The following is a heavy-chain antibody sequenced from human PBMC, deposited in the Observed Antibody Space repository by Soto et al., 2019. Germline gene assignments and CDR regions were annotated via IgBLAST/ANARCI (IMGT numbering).Heavy chain of an antibody. CDR2: SSGRGAIT. Sequence: GGSLRLSCAASGFTFSNYAMGWVRQAPGKGLGWVSSSSGRGAITYYADSVRGRLTISRDNSRNTLFLQMNSLRVEDTSIYYCAKGIPITGSDPFDYWGQGTLVTVSS. CDR3: AKGIPITGSDPFDY. J-gene: IGHJ4*02. V-gene: IGHV3-23*01. D-gene: IGHD1-20*01. CDR1: GFTFSNYA.